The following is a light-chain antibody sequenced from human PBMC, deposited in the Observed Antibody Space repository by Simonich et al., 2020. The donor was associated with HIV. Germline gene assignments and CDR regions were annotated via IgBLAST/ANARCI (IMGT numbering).Light chain of an antibody. CDR1: RTILYSPNNKNY. J-gene: IGKJ1*01. V-gene: IGKV4-1*01. Sequence: DIVMTQSPDSLAVSLGERATINCKSSRTILYSPNNKNYLAWYQQKPGQPPKLLIYCASTRESGVPDRFSASGSGTDFTLTIPNLQAEDVAVYYCQQYLSIPRTFGQGTKVEIK. CDR3: QQYLSIPRT. CDR2: CAS.